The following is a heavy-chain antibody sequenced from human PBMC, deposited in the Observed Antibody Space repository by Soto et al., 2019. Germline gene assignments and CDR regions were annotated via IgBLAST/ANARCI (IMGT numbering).Heavy chain of an antibody. V-gene: IGHV3-33*01. CDR1: GFTFSSYG. J-gene: IGHJ4*02. CDR3: ARGGQWLAPEPYYFDY. D-gene: IGHD6-19*01. CDR2: IWYDGSNK. Sequence: ESGGGVVQPGRSLRLSCAASGFTFSSYGMHWVRRAAGKGLEWVAVIWYDGSNKYYADSVKGRFTISRDNSKNTLYLQMNSLRAEDTAVYYCARGGQWLAPEPYYFDYWGQGTLVTVSS.